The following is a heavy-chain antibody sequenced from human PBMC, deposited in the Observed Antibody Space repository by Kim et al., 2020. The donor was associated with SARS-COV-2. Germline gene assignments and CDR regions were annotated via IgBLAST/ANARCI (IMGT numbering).Heavy chain of an antibody. D-gene: IGHD2-15*01. Sequence: GGSLRLSCAASGFTFSNYAMSWVRQAPGQGLEWVSTISGSGAFTYYADSVKGRFTVSRDNSKNTLYLQMKSLRAVDTAVYYCAKGDCSPGARPFDYWGQG. V-gene: IGHV3-23*01. CDR1: GFTFSNYA. CDR2: ISGSGAFT. J-gene: IGHJ4*02. CDR3: AKGDCSPGARPFDY.